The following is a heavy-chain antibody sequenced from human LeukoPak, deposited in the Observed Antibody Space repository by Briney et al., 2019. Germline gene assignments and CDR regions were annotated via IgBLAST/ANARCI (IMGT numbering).Heavy chain of an antibody. Sequence: GGSLRLSCAASGFTFSSYGMHWVRQAPCKGLEWVAVISYDGSNKYYADSVKGRFTISRDNSKNTLYLQMNSLRAEDTAVYYCAKDLEAVTMIVPYWGQGTLVTVSS. V-gene: IGHV3-30*18. J-gene: IGHJ4*02. CDR2: ISYDGSNK. CDR3: AKDLEAVTMIVPY. CDR1: GFTFSSYG. D-gene: IGHD3-22*01.